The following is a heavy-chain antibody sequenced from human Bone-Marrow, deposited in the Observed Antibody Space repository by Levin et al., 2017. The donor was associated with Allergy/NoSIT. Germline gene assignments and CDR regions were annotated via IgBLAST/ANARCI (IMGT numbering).Heavy chain of an antibody. CDR3: AKESSGSYPPVIDY. V-gene: IGHV3-23*01. D-gene: IGHD1-26*01. Sequence: GESLKISCAASGFTFSSYAMSWVRQAPGKGLEWVSAISGSGGSTYYADSVKGRFTISRDNSKNTLYLQMNSLRAEDTAVYYCAKESSGSYPPVIDYWGQGTLVTVSS. CDR2: ISGSGGST. J-gene: IGHJ4*02. CDR1: GFTFSSYA.